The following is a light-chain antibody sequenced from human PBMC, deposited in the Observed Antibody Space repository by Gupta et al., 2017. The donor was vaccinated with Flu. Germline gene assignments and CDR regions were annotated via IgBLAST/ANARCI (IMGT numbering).Light chain of an antibody. CDR2: GAS. V-gene: IGKV3-15*01. J-gene: IGKJ5*01. CDR1: QRISSN. Sequence: EIVMTQSPDTLSVSPGERATLSCRASQRISSNLAWYQHKPGRAPRLLIYGASTRATGIADRFSGSGSGTEFTLTISSLESEDFAVYYCQQYDDWPPITFGQGTRLEIK. CDR3: QQYDDWPPIT.